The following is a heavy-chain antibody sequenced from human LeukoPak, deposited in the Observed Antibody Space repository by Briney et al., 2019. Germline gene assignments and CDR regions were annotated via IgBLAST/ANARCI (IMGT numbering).Heavy chain of an antibody. CDR1: GYTFTSYG. J-gene: IGHJ6*03. D-gene: IGHD3-9*01. V-gene: IGHV1-18*01. Sequence: GASVKVSCKASGYTFTSYGISWVRQAPGQGLEWMGWISAYNGNTNYAQKLQGRVAMTTDTSTGTAYMELRSLRSDDTAVYYCARDADILTGYYNVALGYYYYYMDVWGKGTTVTVSS. CDR3: ARDADILTGYYNVALGYYYYYMDV. CDR2: ISAYNGNT.